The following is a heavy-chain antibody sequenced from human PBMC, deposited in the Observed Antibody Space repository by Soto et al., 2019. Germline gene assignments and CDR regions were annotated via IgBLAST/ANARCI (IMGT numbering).Heavy chain of an antibody. J-gene: IGHJ6*02. V-gene: IGHV4-59*01. Sequence: SETLSLTCTVSGGSISSYYWSWIRQPPGKGLEWIGYIYYSGSTNYNPSLKSRVTISVDTSKNQFSLKLSSVTAADTAVYYCAREDIVLVPAAMAPHITTPGTVMDVWGQGTTVT. CDR3: AREDIVLVPAAMAPHITTPGTVMDV. CDR2: IYYSGST. CDR1: GGSISSYY. D-gene: IGHD2-2*01.